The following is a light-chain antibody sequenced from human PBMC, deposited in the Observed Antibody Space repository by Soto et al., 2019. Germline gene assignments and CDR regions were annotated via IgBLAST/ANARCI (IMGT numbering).Light chain of an antibody. Sequence: QTVVTQPPSVSGAPGQRVTISCTGSSSNLGANYDVQWYQQIPGTAPKLLIYGNTNRPSGVPDRFSASKSGTSASLTIIGLQAEDEADYYCQSYDNSVVFGGGTQLTVL. V-gene: IGLV1-40*01. CDR3: QSYDNSVV. CDR2: GNT. CDR1: SSNLGANYD. J-gene: IGLJ3*02.